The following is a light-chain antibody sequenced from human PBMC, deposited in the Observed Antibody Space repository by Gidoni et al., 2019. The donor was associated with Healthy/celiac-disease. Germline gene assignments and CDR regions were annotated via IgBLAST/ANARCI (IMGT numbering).Light chain of an antibody. CDR3: SSYAGSNNYV. CDR2: EVS. V-gene: IGLV2-8*01. J-gene: IGLJ1*01. Sequence: QSALTLPPSASGSPGQSVTISCTGTSSDVGGYNYVSWYQQHPDKAPKLMIYEVSKRPSGVPDRFSGSKSGNTASLTVSGPQAEDEADYYCSSYAGSNNYVFGTGTKVTVL. CDR1: SSDVGGYNY.